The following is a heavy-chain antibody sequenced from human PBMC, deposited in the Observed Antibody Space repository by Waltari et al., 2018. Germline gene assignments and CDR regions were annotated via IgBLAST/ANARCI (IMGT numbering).Heavy chain of an antibody. V-gene: IGHV3-23*03. CDR3: ARRVNDFYYMDV. J-gene: IGHJ6*03. CDR1: GFDFSTFP. Sequence: EVQLLESGGGLVQPGGSLRLSCAASGFDFSTFPMAWVRQAPGRGPELVSVIYSDGTTDYPDSVKGRFTTSRDDAKATLYLQMNSLGPDDTAVYKCARRVNDFYYMDVWGKGTTVTVSS. D-gene: IGHD1-1*01. CDR2: IYSDGTT.